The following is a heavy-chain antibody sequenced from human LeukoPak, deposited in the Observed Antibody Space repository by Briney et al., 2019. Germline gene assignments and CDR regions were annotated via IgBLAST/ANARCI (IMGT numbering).Heavy chain of an antibody. Sequence: GGSLRLSCAASGFTFSNHWMHWVRHAPGKGLMWVSRINRGGSRTDYADSVKGRFTISRDDAKNTLYLQLNSLRAEDTAVYFCARGGSDTAMAHDYWGQGTLVTVSS. CDR1: GFTFSNHW. D-gene: IGHD5-18*01. J-gene: IGHJ4*02. CDR2: INRGGSRT. V-gene: IGHV3-74*01. CDR3: ARGGSDTAMAHDY.